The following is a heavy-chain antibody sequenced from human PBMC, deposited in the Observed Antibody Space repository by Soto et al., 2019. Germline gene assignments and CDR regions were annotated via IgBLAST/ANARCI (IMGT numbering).Heavy chain of an antibody. Sequence: QVQLVESGGGVVQPGRSLRLSCAASGFTFSSYGMHWVRQAPGKGLEWVAVISYDGSNKYYADSVKGRFTISRDNTKNTVYLRMNSLRAEDTAVYYCAKMSCGSTGCFPSYYYYYGMDVWGQGSTVTVSS. CDR1: GFTFSSYG. D-gene: IGHD2-2*01. CDR2: ISYDGSNK. CDR3: AKMSCGSTGCFPSYYYYYGMDV. V-gene: IGHV3-30*18. J-gene: IGHJ6*02.